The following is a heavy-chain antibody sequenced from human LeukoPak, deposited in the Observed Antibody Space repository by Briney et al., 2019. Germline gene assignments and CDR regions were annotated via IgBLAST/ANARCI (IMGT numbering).Heavy chain of an antibody. J-gene: IGHJ4*02. Sequence: GGSLRLSCAASGFTFSSYAMSWVRQAPGKGLEWVSAISSSGANTYYADSVKGRFTISRDNSKNTLYLQMNSLRAEDTAVYYCARIPHPLSYFDYWGQGTLVTVSS. CDR2: ISSSGANT. V-gene: IGHV3-23*01. CDR1: GFTFSSYA. CDR3: ARIPHPLSYFDY.